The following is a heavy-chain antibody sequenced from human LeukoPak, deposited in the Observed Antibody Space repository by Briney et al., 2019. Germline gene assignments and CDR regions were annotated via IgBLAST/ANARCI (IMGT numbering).Heavy chain of an antibody. Sequence: ASVKVSCKASGYTFTSYGISWMRQAPGRGLEWMGWISAYNGNTNYAHKIQGRVTMTTDTSTSTAYMELRSLRSDDTAVYYCARVPYYYDSSGYYSGYWTRGDEYFQHWGQGTLVTVSS. CDR1: GYTFTSYG. CDR2: ISAYNGNT. J-gene: IGHJ1*01. V-gene: IGHV1-18*01. D-gene: IGHD3-22*01. CDR3: ARVPYYYDSSGYYSGYWTRGDEYFQH.